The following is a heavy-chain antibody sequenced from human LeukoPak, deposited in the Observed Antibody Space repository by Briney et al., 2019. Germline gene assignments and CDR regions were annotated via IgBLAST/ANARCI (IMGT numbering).Heavy chain of an antibody. CDR3: ARAGVIVVVPAAMLSYWFDP. D-gene: IGHD2-2*01. V-gene: IGHV4-34*01. CDR1: GGSFRGYY. Sequence: SETLSLTCAVYGGSFRGYYWSWIRQPPGKGLEWIGEINHSGSTNYNPSLKSRVTISVDTSKNQFSLKLSSVTAADTAVYYCARAGVIVVVPAAMLSYWFDPWGQGTLVTVSS. CDR2: INHSGST. J-gene: IGHJ5*02.